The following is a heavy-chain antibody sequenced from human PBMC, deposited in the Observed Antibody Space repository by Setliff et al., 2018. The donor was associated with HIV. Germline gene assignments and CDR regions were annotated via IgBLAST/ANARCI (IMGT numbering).Heavy chain of an antibody. CDR1: GGIFSRFA. V-gene: IGHV1-69*13. D-gene: IGHD3-22*01. CDR2: IIPIFGTP. Sequence: ASVKVSCKASGGIFSRFAFSWVRQAPGQGLEWMGGIIPIFGTPNYAQKFQGRVTITADESTSTAYMELSSLRSEDTAVYYCARGGVYYYDSSGWSMDYWGQGTLVTVSS. CDR3: ARGGVYYYDSSGWSMDY. J-gene: IGHJ4*02.